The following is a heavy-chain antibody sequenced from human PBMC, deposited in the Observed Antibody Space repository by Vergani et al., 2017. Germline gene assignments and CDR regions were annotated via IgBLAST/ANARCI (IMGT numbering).Heavy chain of an antibody. CDR3: AKTSFVGATAYYYYYGMDV. V-gene: IGHV1-69*02. CDR1: GGTFSSYT. Sequence: QVQLVQSGAEVKKPGSSVKVSCKASGGTFSSYTISWVRLAPGQGLEWMGRIIPILGIANYAQKFQGRVTITADKSTSTAYMELSSLRSEDTAVYYCAKTSFVGATAYYYYYGMDVWGQGTTVTVSS. D-gene: IGHD1-26*01. J-gene: IGHJ6*02. CDR2: IIPILGIA.